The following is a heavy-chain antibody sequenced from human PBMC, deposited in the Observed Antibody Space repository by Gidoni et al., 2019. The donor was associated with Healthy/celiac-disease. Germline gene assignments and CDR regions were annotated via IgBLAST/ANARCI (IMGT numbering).Heavy chain of an antibody. CDR2: IIPIFGTA. J-gene: IGHJ6*02. V-gene: IGHV1-69*01. CDR3: ARGPEGADSSGYWDENGPVGMDV. Sequence: QVQLVQSGAEVKKPGSSVKVSCKASGGTFSSYAISWVRQAPGQGLEWMGGIIPIFGTANYAQKFQGRVTITADESTSTAYMELSSLRSEDTAVYYCARGPEGADSSGYWDENGPVGMDVWGQGTTVTVSS. D-gene: IGHD3-22*01. CDR1: GGTFSSYA.